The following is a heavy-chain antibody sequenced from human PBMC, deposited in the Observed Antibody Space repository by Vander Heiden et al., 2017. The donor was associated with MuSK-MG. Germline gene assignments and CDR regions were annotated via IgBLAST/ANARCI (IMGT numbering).Heavy chain of an antibody. CDR3: ARSSYGSGLHYYYYYYYYMDV. CDR1: GGTFSSYA. CDR2: IIPIFGTA. Sequence: QVQLVQSGAEVKKPGSSVKVSCKASGGTFSSYAISWVRQAPGQGLEWMGGIIPIFGTANYAQKFQGRVTMTADESTSTAYMELSSLRSEDTAVYYCARSSYGSGLHYYYYYYYYMDVWGKGTTVTVSS. D-gene: IGHD3-10*01. J-gene: IGHJ6*03. V-gene: IGHV1-69*12.